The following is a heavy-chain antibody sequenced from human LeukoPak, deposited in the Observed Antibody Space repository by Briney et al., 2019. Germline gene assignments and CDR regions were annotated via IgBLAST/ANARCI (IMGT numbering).Heavy chain of an antibody. D-gene: IGHD6-13*01. CDR3: ARSGIAAAGVDY. J-gene: IGHJ4*02. Sequence: ASVKVSCKASGGTFSSYAISWVRQAPGQGLEWMGWLSAYNGNTNYAQKLQGRVTMTTDTSTSTAYMELRSLRSDDTAVYYCARSGIAAAGVDYWGQGTLVTVSS. CDR2: LSAYNGNT. CDR1: GGTFSSYA. V-gene: IGHV1-18*01.